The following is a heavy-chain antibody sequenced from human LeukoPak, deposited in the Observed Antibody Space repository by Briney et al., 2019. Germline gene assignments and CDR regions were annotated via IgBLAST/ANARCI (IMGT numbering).Heavy chain of an antibody. CDR3: AKVSERLATVSNFDY. J-gene: IGHJ4*02. V-gene: IGHV3-48*02. CDR1: GFTFSSYS. D-gene: IGHD6-19*01. Sequence: PGGSLRLSCAASGFTFSSYSMNWVRQAPGKGLEWVSYISSSSSTIYYADSVKGRFTISRDNAKNSLYLQMNCLRDEVTAVSYCAKVSERLATVSNFDYWGQGTLVTVSS. CDR2: ISSSSSTI.